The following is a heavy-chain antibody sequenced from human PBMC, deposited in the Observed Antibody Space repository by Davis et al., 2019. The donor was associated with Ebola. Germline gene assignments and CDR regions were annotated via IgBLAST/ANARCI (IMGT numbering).Heavy chain of an antibody. CDR1: GYSFTSYW. D-gene: IGHD6-19*01. Sequence: GESLKISCKGSGYSFTSYWIGWVRQMPGKGLEWMGIIYPGDSDTRYSPSFQGQVTISADKSISTAYLQWSSLKASDTAMYYCARHQSSGWPPKSRYYYYGMDVWGQGTTVTVSS. V-gene: IGHV5-51*01. CDR3: ARHQSSGWPPKSRYYYYGMDV. CDR2: IYPGDSDT. J-gene: IGHJ6*02.